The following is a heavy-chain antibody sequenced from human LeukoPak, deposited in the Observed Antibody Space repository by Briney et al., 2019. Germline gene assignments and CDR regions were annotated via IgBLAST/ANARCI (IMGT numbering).Heavy chain of an antibody. CDR3: ARAAQSWLLLDY. D-gene: IGHD3-22*01. V-gene: IGHV3-30-3*01. CDR1: GFTFSRSA. Sequence: PGGSLRLSCAASGFTFSRSAMHWVRQAPGKGLEWVAVMSYDGSSKYYADSVKGRFTISRDNSKNTLYLQMSSLSAEDMAVYYCARAAQSWLLLDYWGQGTLVTVSS. CDR2: MSYDGSSK. J-gene: IGHJ4*02.